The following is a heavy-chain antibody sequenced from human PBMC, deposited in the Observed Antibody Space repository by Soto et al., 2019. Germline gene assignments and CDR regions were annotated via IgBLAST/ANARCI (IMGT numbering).Heavy chain of an antibody. Sequence: QVQVVESGGGVVQPGRSLRLSCAASGFTFRTYAMHWVRQAPGKGLEWVAVISHDGSNTDYGDSVKGRFTISRDNCKSTLSLQMNSLRPEDTGVYYCAKDAGSTEYFFASWGQGTLVSVSS. CDR3: AKDAGSTEYFFAS. CDR2: ISHDGSNT. J-gene: IGHJ4*02. V-gene: IGHV3-30*18. CDR1: GFTFRTYA.